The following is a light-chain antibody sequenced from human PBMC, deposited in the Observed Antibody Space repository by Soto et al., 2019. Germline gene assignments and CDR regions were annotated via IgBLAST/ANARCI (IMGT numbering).Light chain of an antibody. J-gene: IGKJ2*01. V-gene: IGKV1-6*01. CDR3: LQDYNYPHT. CDR1: QGIRSD. CDR2: GAS. Sequence: ATQMTQSPSSLSASVGDRVTITCRASQGIRSDLGWYQQKPGIAPKLLIYGASTLQSGVPSRFSGSGSGTDFTLTISSLQPEDFATYYCLQDYNYPHTFGQGTKLEIK.